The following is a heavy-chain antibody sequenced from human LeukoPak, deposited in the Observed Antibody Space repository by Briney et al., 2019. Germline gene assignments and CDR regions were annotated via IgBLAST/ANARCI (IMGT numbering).Heavy chain of an antibody. CDR2: IWYDGSNK. Sequence: GGSLRLSCAASGFTFSSYGMHWVRQAPGKGLEWVAVIWYDGSNKYYADSVKGRFTISRDNSKNTLYLQMNSLRAEDTAVYYCARDGRHSSSWKIYYYYGMDVWGQGTTVTVSS. V-gene: IGHV3-33*01. J-gene: IGHJ6*02. D-gene: IGHD6-13*01. CDR1: GFTFSSYG. CDR3: ARDGRHSSSWKIYYYYGMDV.